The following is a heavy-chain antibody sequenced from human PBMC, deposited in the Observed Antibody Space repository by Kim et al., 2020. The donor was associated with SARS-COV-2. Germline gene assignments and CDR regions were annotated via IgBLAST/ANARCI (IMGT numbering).Heavy chain of an antibody. CDR2: ISSSGDVI. CDR3: AASASEWALPGLDY. CDR1: GFTFGPYK. J-gene: IGHJ4*02. Sequence: GGSLRLSCEVSGFTFGPYKMSWVRQSPGKGLEWISYISSSGDVIYYANSLKGRVTISRDNAKNSLYLQVDSLTAEDTAIYYCAASASEWALPGLDYWGPG. D-gene: IGHD1-26*01. V-gene: IGHV3-21*05.